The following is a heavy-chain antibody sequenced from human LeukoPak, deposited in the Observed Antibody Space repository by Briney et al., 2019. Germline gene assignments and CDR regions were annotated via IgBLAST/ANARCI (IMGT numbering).Heavy chain of an antibody. Sequence: AISGSGTSTYYADSVKGRFSISRDNFKSTLYLQMNSLRAEDTAVYYCARMDNYYGSGRGNWFDPWGQGTLVTVSS. J-gene: IGHJ5*02. CDR3: ARMDNYYGSGRGNWFDP. V-gene: IGHV3-23*01. D-gene: IGHD3-10*01. CDR2: ISGSGTST.